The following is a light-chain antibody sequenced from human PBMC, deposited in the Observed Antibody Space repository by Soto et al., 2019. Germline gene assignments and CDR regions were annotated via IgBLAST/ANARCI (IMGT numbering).Light chain of an antibody. Sequence: EIVLTQSPAILSLSPGERATLSCRASRIVSSSHLAWYQQKPGQAPRLLIYAASTRATGIPDRFSGSGSGADFTLTINRLEPEDFAVFYCQQYDSSVTFGQGTRLEIK. J-gene: IGKJ5*01. CDR3: QQYDSSVT. CDR2: AAS. CDR1: RIVSSSH. V-gene: IGKV3-20*01.